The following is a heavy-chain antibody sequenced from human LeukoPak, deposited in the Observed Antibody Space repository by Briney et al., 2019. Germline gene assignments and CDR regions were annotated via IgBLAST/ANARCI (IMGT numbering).Heavy chain of an antibody. J-gene: IGHJ4*02. Sequence: PGGSLRLSCAASGFTFSIYAMSWVRHAPGKGLEWVSGISGSGGRTYYADSVKRRLTISRDNSKNTLYLQMNSLRAEDTAVYYCAKGETLFDYWGQGTLVTVSS. CDR1: GFTFSIYA. CDR3: AKGETLFDY. D-gene: IGHD1-26*01. V-gene: IGHV3-23*01. CDR2: ISGSGGRT.